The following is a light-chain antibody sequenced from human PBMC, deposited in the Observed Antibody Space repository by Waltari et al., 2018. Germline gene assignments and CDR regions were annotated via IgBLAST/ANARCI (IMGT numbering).Light chain of an antibody. Sequence: SYVLTQPPSASVAPGKTARITCGGNNIGSKSVHWYQQKPGQAPVLVIYYDSDRPSGMPAGFSGSNSGNTATLTISRVEAGDEADYYCQVWDSSSDHYWVFGVGTKLTVL. CDR3: QVWDSSSDHYWV. V-gene: IGLV3-21*04. CDR2: YDS. CDR1: NIGSKS. J-gene: IGLJ3*02.